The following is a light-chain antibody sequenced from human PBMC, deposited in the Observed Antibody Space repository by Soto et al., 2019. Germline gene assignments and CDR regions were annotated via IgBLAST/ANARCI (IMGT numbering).Light chain of an antibody. J-gene: IGLJ2*01. V-gene: IGLV2-14*01. CDR1: SSDVGSHNY. Sequence: QSALTQPASVSGSPGQSITITCTGTSSDVGSHNYVSWYQQEPGKAPKVMIYEVSNRPSGVSNRFSGSKSGNTASLTISGLQAADEAVYYCSSYTSRFTLIFGGGTKLTVL. CDR3: SSYTSRFTLI. CDR2: EVS.